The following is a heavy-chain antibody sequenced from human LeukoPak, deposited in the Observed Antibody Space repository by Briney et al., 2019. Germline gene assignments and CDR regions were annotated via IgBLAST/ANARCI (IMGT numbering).Heavy chain of an antibody. J-gene: IGHJ5*02. V-gene: IGHV3-23*01. CDR3: AKEDSAGGPNWFDP. CDR1: GFSFSSYG. CDR2: ISGSGDSA. Sequence: SGGSLRLSCAASGFSFSSYGMSWVRQAPGKGLEWVSAISGSGDSANYADSVKGRFTISRDNSRNTLYVQMNSLRVEDTAVYYCAKEDSAGGPNWFDPWGQGTLVTVSS. D-gene: IGHD3-16*01.